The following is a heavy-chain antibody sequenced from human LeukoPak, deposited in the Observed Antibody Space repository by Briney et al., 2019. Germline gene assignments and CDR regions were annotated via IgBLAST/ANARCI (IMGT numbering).Heavy chain of an antibody. Sequence: GGSLRLSCAASGFTFSSYAMSWVRQAPGKGLEWVSAISGSGGSTYYADSVKGRFTISRDNSKNTLYLQMNSLRAEDTAVYYCANGIEKTTGDLDWGSAFDYWGQGTLVTVSS. D-gene: IGHD3-16*01. J-gene: IGHJ4*02. CDR3: ANGIEKTTGDLDWGSAFDY. CDR2: ISGSGGST. V-gene: IGHV3-23*01. CDR1: GFTFSSYA.